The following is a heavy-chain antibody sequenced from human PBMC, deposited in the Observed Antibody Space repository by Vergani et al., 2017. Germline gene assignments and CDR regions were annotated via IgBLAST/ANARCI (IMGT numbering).Heavy chain of an antibody. V-gene: IGHV1-2*02. CDR1: GYTFTGYY. D-gene: IGHD3-3*01. Sequence: VQLVQSGAEVKKPGESLRLSCKASGYTFTGYYMHWVRQAPGQGLEWMGWINPNSGGTNYAQKFQGRVTMTRDTSISTAYMELSRLRSDDTAVYYCAREPSVLRFLEWVDYWGQGTLVTVSS. J-gene: IGHJ4*02. CDR3: AREPSVLRFLEWVDY. CDR2: INPNSGGT.